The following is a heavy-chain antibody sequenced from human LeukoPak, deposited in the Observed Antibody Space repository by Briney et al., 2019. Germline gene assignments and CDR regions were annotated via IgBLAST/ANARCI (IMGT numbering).Heavy chain of an antibody. V-gene: IGHV1-2*02. Sequence: ASVKVSCKASGYTFTGYYMHWVRQAPGQGLEWMGWINPNSGGTNYAQKFQGRVTMTRDTSISTAYMELRSLRSDDTAVYYCARRATTTDAFDIWGQGTMVTVS. CDR1: GYTFTGYY. CDR2: INPNSGGT. CDR3: ARRATTTDAFDI. D-gene: IGHD5-24*01. J-gene: IGHJ3*02.